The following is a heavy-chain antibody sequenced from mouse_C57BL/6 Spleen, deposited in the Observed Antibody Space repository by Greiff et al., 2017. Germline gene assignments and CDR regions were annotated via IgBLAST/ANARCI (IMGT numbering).Heavy chain of an antibody. Sequence: EVQLQQSGPELVKPGASVKISCKASGFTFTDYYMNWVKQSHGKSLEWIGDINPNNGGTSYNQKFKGKATLTVDKSSSTAYMELRSLTSEDSAVYYCARRGEMGFDCWGQGTTLTVSS. V-gene: IGHV1-26*01. CDR3: ARRGEMGFDC. CDR2: INPNNGGT. CDR1: GFTFTDYY. J-gene: IGHJ2*01.